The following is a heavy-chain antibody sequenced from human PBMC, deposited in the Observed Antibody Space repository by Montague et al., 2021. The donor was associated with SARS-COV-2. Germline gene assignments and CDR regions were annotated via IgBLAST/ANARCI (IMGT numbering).Heavy chain of an antibody. CDR3: TSGREGNYNVMDV. CDR1: GDSVSSNSAT. Sequence: CAISGDSVSSNSATWNWVRQSPSRGLEWLGRTYYRSKCYNDYAVSVRGRVTINPDTSKNQFSLQLNSVTPEDMAIYYCTSGREGNYNVMDVWGQGTTVTVSS. CDR2: TYYRSKCYN. J-gene: IGHJ6*02. D-gene: IGHD1-1*01. V-gene: IGHV6-1*01.